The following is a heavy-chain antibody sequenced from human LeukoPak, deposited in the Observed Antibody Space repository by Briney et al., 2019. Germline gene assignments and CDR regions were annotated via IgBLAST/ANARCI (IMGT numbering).Heavy chain of an antibody. CDR3: ARDPGSGSYYN. J-gene: IGHJ4*02. Sequence: PSETLSLTCTVSGDSISSGGYSWSWIRQPPGKGLEWIGYIYHSGSTYYNPSLKSRVTISVDRLENQFSLKLSSVTAADTAVYYCARDPGSGSYYNWGQGTLVTVSS. V-gene: IGHV4-30-2*01. CDR2: IYHSGST. CDR1: GDSISSGGYS. D-gene: IGHD3-10*01.